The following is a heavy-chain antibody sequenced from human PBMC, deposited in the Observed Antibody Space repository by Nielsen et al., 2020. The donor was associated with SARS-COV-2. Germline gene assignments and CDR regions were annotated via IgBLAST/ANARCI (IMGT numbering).Heavy chain of an antibody. CDR3: ARIRQMWDSSGYGSFDY. Sequence: SGPTLVKPTQTLTLTCTFSGFSLSTSGVGVGWIRQPPGKALEWLALIDWDDDKYYSTSLKTRLTISKDTSKNQVVLTMTNMDPVDTATYYCARIRQMWDSSGYGSFDYWGQGTLVTVSS. V-gene: IGHV2-70*01. CDR1: GFSLSTSGVG. J-gene: IGHJ4*02. D-gene: IGHD3-22*01. CDR2: IDWDDDK.